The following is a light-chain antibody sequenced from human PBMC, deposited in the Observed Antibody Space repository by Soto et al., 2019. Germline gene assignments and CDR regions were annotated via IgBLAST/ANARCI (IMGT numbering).Light chain of an antibody. CDR1: QSVSSY. CDR2: DAS. J-gene: IGKJ2*01. V-gene: IGKV3-11*01. Sequence: EIVLTQSPATLFLSPGERATLSCRASQSVSSYLAWYQQKPGQAPRLLIYDASGRATGIPARFSGSGSGTDFTLTISSLEPEDFAVYYCQQRSNWPYTFGQGTKLEIK. CDR3: QQRSNWPYT.